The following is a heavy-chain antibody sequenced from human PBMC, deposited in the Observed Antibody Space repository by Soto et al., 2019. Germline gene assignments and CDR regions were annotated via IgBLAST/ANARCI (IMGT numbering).Heavy chain of an antibody. CDR2: IKSKAGGGST. CDR1: GYAFSVAW. V-gene: IGHV3-15*07. D-gene: IGHD2-21*01. Sequence: EVQLVESGGGLVKPGGSLRLSCAASGYAFSVAWMNWVRQAPGKGLEWVGRIKSKAGGGSTDYAAPVKGRFIISRDDSKNTLYLQMNSLEIEDTAVYYCTAGVVGLTNGLDVWGQGTTVTVSS. CDR3: TAGVVGLTNGLDV. J-gene: IGHJ6*02.